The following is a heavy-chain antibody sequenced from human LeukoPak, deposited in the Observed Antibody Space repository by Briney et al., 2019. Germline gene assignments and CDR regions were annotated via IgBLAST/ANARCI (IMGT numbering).Heavy chain of an antibody. D-gene: IGHD6-13*01. J-gene: IGHJ4*02. CDR3: GREGPGIAAAAHDY. Sequence: ASVKVCCKVSGYTLTELSMHWVRQAPGKGLEWMGGFDPEDGETIYAQKFQGRVTMTEDTSASTAYMELSSLRSEDTAVYYCGREGPGIAAAAHDYWGQGTLVTVSS. V-gene: IGHV1-24*01. CDR1: GYTLTELS. CDR2: FDPEDGET.